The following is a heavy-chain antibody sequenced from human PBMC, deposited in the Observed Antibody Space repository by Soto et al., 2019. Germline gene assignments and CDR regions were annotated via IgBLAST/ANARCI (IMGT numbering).Heavy chain of an antibody. V-gene: IGHV1-8*01. CDR1: GYTFTNYD. CDR3: VSHAR. Sequence: QVQLVQSGAEVRKPGASVTVSCKASGYTFTNYDINWVRQATGQGLEWMGWMNPNSGDTGCAQKCQGRVTFTSNASISTAYMELSSLSSDDTAVYYCVSHARWVPGTLVTVSS. CDR2: MNPNSGDT. J-gene: IGHJ4*02.